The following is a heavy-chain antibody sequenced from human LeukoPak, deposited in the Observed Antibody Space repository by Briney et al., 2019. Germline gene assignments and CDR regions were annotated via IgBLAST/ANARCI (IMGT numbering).Heavy chain of an antibody. CDR3: ARGAFCGGDCYSRVSDLHYFDY. CDR1: GYTFTSYG. J-gene: IGHJ4*02. CDR2: INPSGGST. V-gene: IGHV1-46*01. D-gene: IGHD2-21*02. Sequence: GASVKVSCKASGYTFTSYGISWVRQAPGQGLEWMGIINPSGGSTSYAQKFQGRVTMTRDTSTSTVYMELSSLRSEDTAVYYCARGAFCGGDCYSRVSDLHYFDYWGQGTLVTVSS.